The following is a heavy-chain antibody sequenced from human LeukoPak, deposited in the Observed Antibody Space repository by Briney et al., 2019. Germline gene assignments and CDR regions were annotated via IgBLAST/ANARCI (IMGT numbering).Heavy chain of an antibody. D-gene: IGHD4-17*01. CDR3: AKSSYPITVTGPFDY. CDR1: GFTFSSYA. Sequence: PGGSLRLSCAASGFTFSSYAMLCVRQAPGKSLEWVSAIRGSGGNTYYADSVKRRFTISRDNFKNTLYLQRNSLRAEDKAVYYCAKSSYPITVTGPFDYWGQGTLVTVSS. V-gene: IGHV3-23*01. CDR2: IRGSGGNT. J-gene: IGHJ4*02.